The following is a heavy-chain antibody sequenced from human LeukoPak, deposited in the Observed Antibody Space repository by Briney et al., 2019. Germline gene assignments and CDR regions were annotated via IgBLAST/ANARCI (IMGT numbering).Heavy chain of an antibody. CDR2: ISGSGGST. J-gene: IGHJ3*02. CDR3: AKGRGYGYLPDAFDI. D-gene: IGHD5-18*01. Sequence: PGGSLRLSCAASGFTFSSYAMSWVRQAPGKGLEWVSAISGSGGSTYSADSVKGRFTISRDNSKNTLYLQMNSLRAEDTAVYYCAKGRGYGYLPDAFDIWGQGTMVTVSS. V-gene: IGHV3-23*01. CDR1: GFTFSSYA.